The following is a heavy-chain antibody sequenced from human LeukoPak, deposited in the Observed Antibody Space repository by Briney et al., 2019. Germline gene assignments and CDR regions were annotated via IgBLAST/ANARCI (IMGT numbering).Heavy chain of an antibody. V-gene: IGHV1-8*01. CDR2: MNPNSGNT. Sequence: GASVKVSCKASGYTFTSYDINWVRQATGQGLEWMGWMNPNSGNTGYAQKFQGRVTMTRNTSISTAYMELSSLRSEDTAVYYCARGRSTSEQLVWYFDLWGRGTLVTVSS. CDR3: ARGRSTSEQLVWYFDL. J-gene: IGHJ2*01. CDR1: GYTFTSYD. D-gene: IGHD6-6*01.